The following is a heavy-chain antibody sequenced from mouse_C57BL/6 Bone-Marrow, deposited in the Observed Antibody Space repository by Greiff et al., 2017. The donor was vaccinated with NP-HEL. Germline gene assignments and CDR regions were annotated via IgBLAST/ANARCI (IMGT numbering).Heavy chain of an antibody. CDR3: ARRRGNSLLSWCAY. Sequence: QVQLQQSGAELARPGASVKLSCKASGYTFTSYGISWVKQRTGQGLEWIGEIYPRSGNTYSNEKFKGKATLTADKSSSTAYMELRSLTSEDSAVYFCARRRGNSLLSWCAYWGQGTLVTVSA. V-gene: IGHV1-81*01. J-gene: IGHJ3*01. D-gene: IGHD2-1*01. CDR2: IYPRSGNT. CDR1: GYTFTSYG.